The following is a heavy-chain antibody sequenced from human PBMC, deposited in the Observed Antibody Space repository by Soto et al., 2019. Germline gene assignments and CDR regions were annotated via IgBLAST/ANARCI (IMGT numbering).Heavy chain of an antibody. CDR2: ASFDQTYK. V-gene: IGHV3-30-3*01. Sequence: ASGGGVVQPGRSLRLSCTASGFTFSSCIMHWVRQAPGKGLEWVALASFDQTYKSYTDSVKGRFTISRDDSRNTVYLQMNSLRPEDTAIYYCAREMRPSPFDYWGQGTLVTVSS. CDR1: GFTFSSCI. J-gene: IGHJ4*02. CDR3: AREMRPSPFDY.